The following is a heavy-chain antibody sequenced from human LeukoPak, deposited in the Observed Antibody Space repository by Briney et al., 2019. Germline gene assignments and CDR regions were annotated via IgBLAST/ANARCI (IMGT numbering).Heavy chain of an antibody. CDR3: ARRVGSGWPVQH. V-gene: IGHV1-8*01. CDR2: MNPNSGNT. D-gene: IGHD6-19*01. Sequence: GASVNVSCKASVYTFSSYDINWVRQATGQGLEWMGWMNPNSGNTGYAQKFQGRLNMTRNTSIDTAYMELSSLRSDDTAVYYCARRVGSGWPVQHWGQGTLVTVSS. J-gene: IGHJ1*01. CDR1: VYTFSSYD.